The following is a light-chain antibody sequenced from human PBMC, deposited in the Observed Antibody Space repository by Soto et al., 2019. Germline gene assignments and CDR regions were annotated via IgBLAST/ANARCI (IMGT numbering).Light chain of an antibody. CDR3: QHLDSFPLA. CDR2: AAS. Sequence: DIQLTQFPSFLSASVGDRVTITCRASQSISSHVAWYRQKSGKAPMLLIYAASTLQSGVPSRFSGSGSGTEFTLTISSLHPEDFATYYCQHLDSFPLAFGGGTTVEI. J-gene: IGKJ4*01. CDR1: QSISSH. V-gene: IGKV1-9*01.